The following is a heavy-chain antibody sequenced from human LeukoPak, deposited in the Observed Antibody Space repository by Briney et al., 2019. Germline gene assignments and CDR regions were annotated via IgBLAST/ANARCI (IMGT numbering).Heavy chain of an antibody. V-gene: IGHV3-23*01. D-gene: IGHD2-15*01. CDR2: ISGSDPGT. Sequence: GGSLRLSCAASGFTFSNYWMHWIRQAPGQGLEWVSAISGSDPGTYHADSVKGGFTISRDKSRNMLFLQMNSLRADDTAVYYCAKAPAGHWSCSICYPLDLWGQGILVSVSS. CDR3: AKAPAGHWSCSICYPLDL. J-gene: IGHJ5*02. CDR1: GFTFSNYW.